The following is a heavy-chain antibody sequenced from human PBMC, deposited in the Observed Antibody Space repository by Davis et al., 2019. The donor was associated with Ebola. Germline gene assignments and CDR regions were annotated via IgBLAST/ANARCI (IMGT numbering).Heavy chain of an antibody. CDR3: ATDVGEA. J-gene: IGHJ5*02. CDR1: GFTFSNAW. V-gene: IGHV3-15*01. CDR2: VKSKTDGGTT. Sequence: PGGSLRLSCAASGFTFSNAWMTWVRQVPGKGLEWVGRVKSKTDGGTTDLAAPVKGRFFISRDDSKDMLYLQMNTLKIEDTAVYYCATDVGEAWGQGTLVTVSA.